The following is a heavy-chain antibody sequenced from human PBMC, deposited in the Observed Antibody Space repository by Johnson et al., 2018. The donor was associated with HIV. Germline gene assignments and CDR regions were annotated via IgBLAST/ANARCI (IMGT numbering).Heavy chain of an antibody. CDR1: GFTFSSYA. CDR3: AASVYYYDSSGYFAFDI. CDR2: ISYDGTNT. V-gene: IGHV3-30*14. Sequence: QVQLVESGGGVVQPGRSLRLSCAASGFTFSSYAIHWVRQAPGKGLEWVAVISYDGTNTYYADSVRGRFTISRDNSRNTVSLQMNSLRAEDTAVYYCAASVYYYDSSGYFAFDIWGQGTMVTVSS. J-gene: IGHJ3*02. D-gene: IGHD3-22*01.